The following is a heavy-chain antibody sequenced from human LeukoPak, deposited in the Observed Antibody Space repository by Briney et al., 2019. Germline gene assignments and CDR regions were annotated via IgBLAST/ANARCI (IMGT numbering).Heavy chain of an antibody. CDR3: ARDSARGAPYYGMDV. CDR1: GGSISSYY. J-gene: IGHJ6*02. CDR2: IYYSGST. D-gene: IGHD3-10*01. Sequence: PSETLSLTCTVSGGSISSYYWSWIRQPPGKGLEWIGYIYYSGSTNYNPSLKSRVTISVDTSKNQFSLKLSSVTAADTAVYYCARDSARGAPYYGMDVWGQGTTVTVSS. V-gene: IGHV4-59*01.